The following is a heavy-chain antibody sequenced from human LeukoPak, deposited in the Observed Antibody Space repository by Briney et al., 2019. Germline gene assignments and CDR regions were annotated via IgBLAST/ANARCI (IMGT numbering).Heavy chain of an antibody. V-gene: IGHV4-34*01. CDR1: GESFSGYY. J-gene: IGHJ3*02. D-gene: IGHD6-19*01. CDR3: ARVSSGWSDAFDI. Sequence: SETLSLTCAVYGESFSGYYWSWIRQPPGKGLEWIGEINHSGSTNYNPSLKSRVTISVDTSKNQFSLKLSSVTAADTAVYYCARVSSGWSDAFDIWGQGTMVTVSS. CDR2: INHSGST.